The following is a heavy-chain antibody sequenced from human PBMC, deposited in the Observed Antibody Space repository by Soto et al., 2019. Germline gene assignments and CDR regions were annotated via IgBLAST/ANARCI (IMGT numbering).Heavy chain of an antibody. CDR3: TRLARNGYGPPLDY. CDR2: IRSKRYGGTP. Sequence: EVQLVEWGGDLVKPGRSLRLSCTGSGFNFGDYALTWLRQAPGKGLEWVGFIRSKRYGGTPEYGASVKGRFSISRDDSGSTDDLQMNSLKVEDTAVYYGTRLARNGYGPPLDYVGQGTLVTVSS. D-gene: IGHD5-12*01. CDR1: GFNFGDYA. V-gene: IGHV3-49*05. J-gene: IGHJ4*02.